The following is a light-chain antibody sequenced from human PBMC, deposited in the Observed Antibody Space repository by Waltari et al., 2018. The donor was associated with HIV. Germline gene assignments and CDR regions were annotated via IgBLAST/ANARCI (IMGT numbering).Light chain of an antibody. Sequence: EIVLTQSPATLSLSPGERASLSCTASENINNYLAGYQQKPGQTPRLVIYDSSNRAPRVPDRFSGGGSETHFALIISSLEPEDFAVYYCQQRRNWPLTFGGGTKVGIK. J-gene: IGKJ4*01. CDR1: ENINNY. CDR3: QQRRNWPLT. V-gene: IGKV3-11*01. CDR2: DSS.